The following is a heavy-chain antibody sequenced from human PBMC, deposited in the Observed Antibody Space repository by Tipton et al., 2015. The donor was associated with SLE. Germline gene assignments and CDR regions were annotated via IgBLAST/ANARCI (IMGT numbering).Heavy chain of an antibody. CDR1: GASISSYS. J-gene: IGHJ3*01. Sequence: LRLSCTVSGASISSYSWSWIRQPPGKGLEWIGYIYYSGSTNYNPSLKSRVTISVDTSKKQFSLKLSSVTAADTAVYYCARDREFLWYETVGDAFEHWGQGKMVTVSS. CDR2: IYYSGST. D-gene: IGHD6-13*01. V-gene: IGHV4-59*01. CDR3: ARDREFLWYETVGDAFEH.